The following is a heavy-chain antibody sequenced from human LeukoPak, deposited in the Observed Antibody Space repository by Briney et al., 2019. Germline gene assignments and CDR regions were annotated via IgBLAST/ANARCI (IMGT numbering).Heavy chain of an antibody. V-gene: IGHV3-23*01. CDR3: AKHQDWTVTVPDY. CDR1: GFTFRNYA. D-gene: IGHD4-17*01. CDR2: ISGSGVDT. Sequence: GGSLRLSCAASGFTFRNYAMSWVRQAPGKGLEWVSAISGSGVDTDYADSVKDRFPISRDNSRNTLYLQMNSLRAEDTAVYYCAKHQDWTVTVPDYWGQGTLVTVSS. J-gene: IGHJ4*02.